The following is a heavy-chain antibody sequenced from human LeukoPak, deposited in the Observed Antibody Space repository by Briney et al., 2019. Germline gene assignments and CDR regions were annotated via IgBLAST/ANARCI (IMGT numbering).Heavy chain of an antibody. CDR2: INPNSGGT. CDR1: GYTFTGYY. V-gene: IGHV1-2*02. Sequence: ASVKVSCKASGYTFTGYYMHWVRQAPGQGLEWMGWINPNSGGTNYAQKFQGRVTMTRDTSISTAYMELSRLRSDDTAVYYCAKDFKRGYGDYVNYFDYWGQGTLVTVSS. D-gene: IGHD4-17*01. CDR3: AKDFKRGYGDYVNYFDY. J-gene: IGHJ4*02.